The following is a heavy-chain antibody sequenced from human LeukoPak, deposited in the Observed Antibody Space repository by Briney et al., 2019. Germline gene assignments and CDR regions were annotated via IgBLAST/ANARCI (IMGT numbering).Heavy chain of an antibody. CDR3: ARHRLCSSTSCYSRYYYYYGMDV. CDR1: GGSFSGYY. Sequence: PSETLSLTCAVYGGSFSGYYWSWIRQPPGKGLEWIGEINHSGSTNYNPSLKSRVTISVDTSKNQFSLKLSSVTAADTAVYYCARHRLCSSTSCYSRYYYYYGMDVWGQGTTVTVSS. CDR2: INHSGST. J-gene: IGHJ6*02. D-gene: IGHD2-2*01. V-gene: IGHV4-34*01.